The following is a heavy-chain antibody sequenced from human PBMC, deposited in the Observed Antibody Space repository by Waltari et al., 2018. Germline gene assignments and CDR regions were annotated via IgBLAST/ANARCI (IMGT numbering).Heavy chain of an antibody. CDR2: IYYSGST. J-gene: IGHJ4*02. Sequence: QVQLQESGPGLVKPSETLSLTCTVSGGSISSHYWSWIRQPPGKGLAWIGYIYYSGSTNYNPALKSRVTISVDTSKNQCSLKLSSVTAADTAVYYCAREVRFGDHYYFDYWGQGTLVTVSS. D-gene: IGHD4-17*01. CDR3: AREVRFGDHYYFDY. CDR1: GGSISSHY. V-gene: IGHV4-59*11.